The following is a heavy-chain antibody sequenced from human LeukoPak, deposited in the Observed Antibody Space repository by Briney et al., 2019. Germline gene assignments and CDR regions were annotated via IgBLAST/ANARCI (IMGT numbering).Heavy chain of an antibody. V-gene: IGHV3-30*02. Sequence: GGSLRLSCAASGFTFSSYGMHWVRQAPGKGLEWVAFIRYDGSNKYYADSVKGRFTISRDNSKNTLYLQMNSLRAEDTAVYYCAKDFNDYGNWFDPWGQGTLVTVSS. CDR2: IRYDGSNK. D-gene: IGHD4-17*01. CDR1: GFTFSSYG. J-gene: IGHJ5*02. CDR3: AKDFNDYGNWFDP.